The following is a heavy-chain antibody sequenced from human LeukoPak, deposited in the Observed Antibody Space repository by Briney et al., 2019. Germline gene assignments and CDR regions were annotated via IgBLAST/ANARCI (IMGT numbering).Heavy chain of an antibody. CDR1: GGTFSSYA. Sequence: GASVKVSCKASGGTFSSYAISWVRQAPGQGLEWMGRIIPILGIANYAQEFQGRVTITADESTSTAYMELSSLRSEDTAVYYCARGKNYYGMDVWGQGTTVTVSS. CDR2: IIPILGIA. J-gene: IGHJ6*02. CDR3: ARGKNYYGMDV. V-gene: IGHV1-69*04.